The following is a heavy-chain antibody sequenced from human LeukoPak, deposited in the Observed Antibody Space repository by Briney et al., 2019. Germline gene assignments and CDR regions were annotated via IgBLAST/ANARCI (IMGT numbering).Heavy chain of an antibody. J-gene: IGHJ6*02. D-gene: IGHD6-19*01. CDR3: ASIAVAGTVYYYYAMDV. Sequence: QTGGSLRLSCAASGFTFSSYAMSWVRQAPGKGLEWVSVIYSGGSTDYADSVKGRFTISRDNSKNTLYLQMNSLRAEDTAVYYCASIAVAGTVYYYYAMDVWGQGTSVTVSS. CDR1: GFTFSSYA. CDR2: IYSGGST. V-gene: IGHV3-66*01.